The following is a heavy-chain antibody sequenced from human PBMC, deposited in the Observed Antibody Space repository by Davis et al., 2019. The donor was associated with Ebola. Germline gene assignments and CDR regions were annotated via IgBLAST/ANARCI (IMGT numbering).Heavy chain of an antibody. CDR3: ARQRWLYYYYMDV. Sequence: GGSLRLSCAASGFTFSSYAMSWVRQAPGKGLEWVSGIYSGGSTYCADSVKGRFTISRDNAKNSLYLQMNSLRDEDTAVYYCARQRWLYYYYMDVWGKGTTVTVSS. D-gene: IGHD4-23*01. J-gene: IGHJ6*03. CDR2: IYSGGST. CDR1: GFTFSSYA. V-gene: IGHV3-23*03.